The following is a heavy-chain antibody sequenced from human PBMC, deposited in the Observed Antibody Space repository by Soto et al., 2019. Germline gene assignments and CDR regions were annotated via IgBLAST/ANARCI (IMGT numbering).Heavy chain of an antibody. D-gene: IGHD3-9*01. V-gene: IGHV4-34*01. J-gene: IGHJ6*02. Sequence: QVQLQQGGAGLLKPSETLSFNGAVYGGSFSGYYWCWIRQPPGKGLELIGEINHRGSINYNPSLKRRCTMSADTSTNQFSLKLNSVTAADTAVCYCAGGCRMTIPAASGRDNYYPGLDVWGPGPAVTVSS. CDR1: GGSFSGYY. CDR2: INHRGSI. CDR3: AGGCRMTIPAASGRDNYYPGLDV.